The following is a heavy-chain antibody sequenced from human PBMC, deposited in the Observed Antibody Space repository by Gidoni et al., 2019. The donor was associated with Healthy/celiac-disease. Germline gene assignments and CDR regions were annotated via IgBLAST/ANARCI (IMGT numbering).Heavy chain of an antibody. J-gene: IGHJ6*02. CDR3: ATDPGDYYYGMDV. V-gene: IGHV1-24*01. Sequence: QVQPVQSGAEVTKPGASVTVSSKVSGYTLTELSMHWVRQAPGKGLEWMGGFDPEDGETIYAQKFQGRVTMTEDTSTDTAYMELSSLGSEDTAVYYCATDPGDYYYGMDVWGQGTTVTVSS. CDR1: GYTLTELS. D-gene: IGHD3-10*01. CDR2: FDPEDGET.